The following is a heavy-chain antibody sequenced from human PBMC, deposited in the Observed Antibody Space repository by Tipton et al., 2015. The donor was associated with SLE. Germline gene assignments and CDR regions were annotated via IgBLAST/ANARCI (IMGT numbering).Heavy chain of an antibody. V-gene: IGHV4-30-2*01. CDR3: ARGHERHYDSPNFDI. CDR1: GGSISSGGYS. J-gene: IGHJ3*02. Sequence: TLSLTCAVSGGSISSGGYSWSWIRQPPGKGLEWIGYIYHSGSTNYNPSLKSRVTISVDTSKNQFSLKLSSVTAADTAVYYCARGHERHYDSPNFDIWGQGTMVTVSS. D-gene: IGHD5-12*01. CDR2: IYHSGST.